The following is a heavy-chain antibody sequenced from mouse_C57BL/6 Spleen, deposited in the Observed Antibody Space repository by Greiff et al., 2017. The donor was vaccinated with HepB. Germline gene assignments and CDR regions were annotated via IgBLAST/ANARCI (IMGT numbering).Heavy chain of an antibody. V-gene: IGHV1-55*01. CDR1: GYTFTSYW. D-gene: IGHD3-2*02. J-gene: IGHJ3*01. CDR2: IYPGSGST. Sequence: QVQLQQSGAELVKPGASVKMSCKASGYTFTSYWITWVKQRPGQGLEWIGDIYPGSGSTNYNEKFKSKATLTVDTSSSTAYMQLSSLTSEDSAVYYCARLDSSGPWFAYWGQGTLVTVSA. CDR3: ARLDSSGPWFAY.